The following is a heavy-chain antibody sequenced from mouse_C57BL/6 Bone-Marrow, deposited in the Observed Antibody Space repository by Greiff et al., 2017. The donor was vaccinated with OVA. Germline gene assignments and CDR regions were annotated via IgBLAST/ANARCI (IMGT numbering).Heavy chain of an antibody. CDR2: ISDGGSYT. CDR3: ARDPGLAMDY. Sequence: EVQRVESGGGLVKPGGSLKLSCAASGFTFSSYAMSWVRQTPEKRLEWVATISDGGSYTYYPDNVKGRFTISRDNAKNNLYLQMSHLKSEDTAMYYCARDPGLAMDYWGQGPSVTVSS. J-gene: IGHJ4*01. V-gene: IGHV5-4*01. CDR1: GFTFSSYA. D-gene: IGHD3-1*01.